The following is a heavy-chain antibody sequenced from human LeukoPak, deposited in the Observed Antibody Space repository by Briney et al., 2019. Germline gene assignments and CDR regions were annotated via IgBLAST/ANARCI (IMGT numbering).Heavy chain of an antibody. D-gene: IGHD5-12*01. V-gene: IGHV3-21*05. CDR3: ARASGGVSGYDLYYFDY. Sequence: GGSLRLSCAASGFTFSSYEMNWVRQAPGKGLEWVSYISSSSSYMYYADSVRGRFTISRDNAKRSLYLQMNSLRAEDTAVYYCARASGGVSGYDLYYFDYWGQGTLVTVSS. CDR2: ISSSSSYM. J-gene: IGHJ4*02. CDR1: GFTFSSYE.